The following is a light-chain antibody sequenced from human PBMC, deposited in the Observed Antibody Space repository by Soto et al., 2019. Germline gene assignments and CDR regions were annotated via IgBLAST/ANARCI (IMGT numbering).Light chain of an antibody. Sequence: QSVLTQPPSASGTLGQRVTISCSGSSSNIGSNTVNWYQQLPGSAPKVLIYSNHQRPSGVPDRFSGSKSGTSASLAISGPQSEDEGDYYCAAWEDSLWVCGGGTKLTVL. V-gene: IGLV1-44*01. CDR2: SNH. CDR1: SSNIGSNT. CDR3: AAWEDSLWV. J-gene: IGLJ3*02.